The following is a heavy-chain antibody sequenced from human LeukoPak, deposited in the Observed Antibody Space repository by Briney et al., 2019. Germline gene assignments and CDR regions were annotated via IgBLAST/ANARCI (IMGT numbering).Heavy chain of an antibody. Sequence: ASVKVSCQASGYSFTASYMHWVRQAPGQGLEWLGWINPSSGGTKYAPKFQGRVTLTRDTSINTAYMELTGLRSDDTAMYYCAKEFPSGATRDLDYWGQGTLVTVSS. CDR3: AKEFPSGATRDLDY. V-gene: IGHV1-2*02. CDR1: GYSFTASY. CDR2: INPSSGGT. D-gene: IGHD1-26*01. J-gene: IGHJ4*02.